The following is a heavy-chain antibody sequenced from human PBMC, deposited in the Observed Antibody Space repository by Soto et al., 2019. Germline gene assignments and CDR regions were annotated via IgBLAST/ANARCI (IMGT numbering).Heavy chain of an antibody. Sequence: QVQLVQSGAEVKKPGSSVKVSCKASGGTFSSYAISWVRQAPGQGLEWMGGIIPIFGTANYAQKFQGRVTITADESTSTAYMELSSLRSEDTAVYYCARDNSEYNSPRGGWFDPWGQGTLVTVSS. CDR2: IIPIFGTA. J-gene: IGHJ5*02. D-gene: IGHD6-6*01. CDR1: GGTFSSYA. CDR3: ARDNSEYNSPRGGWFDP. V-gene: IGHV1-69*01.